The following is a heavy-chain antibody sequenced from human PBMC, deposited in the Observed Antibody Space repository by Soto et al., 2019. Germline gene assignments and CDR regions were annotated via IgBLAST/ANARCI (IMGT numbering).Heavy chain of an antibody. V-gene: IGHV3-23*01. Sequence: GSLRLSCAASGFTFSSYAMSWVRQAPGKGLEWVSAISGSGGSTYYADSVKGRFTISRDNSKNTLYLQMNSLRAEDTAVCYCAKARAQYYDFWSGYPVDYWGQGT. CDR2: ISGSGGST. CDR3: AKARAQYYDFWSGYPVDY. J-gene: IGHJ4*02. CDR1: GFTFSSYA. D-gene: IGHD3-3*01.